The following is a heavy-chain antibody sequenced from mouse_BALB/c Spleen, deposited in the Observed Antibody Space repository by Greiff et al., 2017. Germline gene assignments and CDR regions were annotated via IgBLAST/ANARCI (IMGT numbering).Heavy chain of an antibody. V-gene: IGHV5-6-5*01. J-gene: IGHJ1*01. CDR1: GFTFSSYA. CDR3: ARQYYGSLHWYFDV. Sequence: EVQLVESGGGLVKPGGSLKLSCAASGFTFSSYAMSWVRQTPEKRLEWVASISSGGSTYYPDSVKGRFTISRDNARNILYLQMSSLRSEDTAMYYCARQYYGSLHWYFDVWGAGTTVTVSS. CDR2: ISSGGST. D-gene: IGHD1-1*01.